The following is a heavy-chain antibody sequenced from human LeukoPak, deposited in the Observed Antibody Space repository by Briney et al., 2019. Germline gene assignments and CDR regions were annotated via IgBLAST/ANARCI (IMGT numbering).Heavy chain of an antibody. J-gene: IGHJ4*02. Sequence: GGSLRLSCAASGLTFSHYAVHWVRQAPGKGLEWVAVISYDGNKKFYADSVKGRFNISRDNSQSTLYLQMNSLRADDTAVYYCARSRIATPGRVYWGQGTLVTVSS. CDR3: ARSRIATPGRVY. D-gene: IGHD2-15*01. CDR2: ISYDGNKK. CDR1: GLTFSHYA. V-gene: IGHV3-30*04.